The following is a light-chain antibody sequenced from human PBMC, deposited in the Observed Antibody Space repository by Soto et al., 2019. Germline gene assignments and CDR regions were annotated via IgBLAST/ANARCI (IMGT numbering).Light chain of an antibody. V-gene: IGKV3-20*01. CDR1: QSVIGNS. Sequence: EVVLTQSPGTVSLSPGERVTLSCRASQSVIGNSLARYQQRPGQAPRLLIYAAPSRATAIPDRFSGSGSGTDFPLSISSLDAEEFAVYYGQQYGSSYTRAFCQGSKVEMK. J-gene: IGKJ1*01. CDR3: QQYGSSYTRA. CDR2: AAP.